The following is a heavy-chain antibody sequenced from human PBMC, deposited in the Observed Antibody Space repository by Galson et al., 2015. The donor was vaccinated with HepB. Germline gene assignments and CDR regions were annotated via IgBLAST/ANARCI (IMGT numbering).Heavy chain of an antibody. D-gene: IGHD3-10*01. CDR2: ISSSSSCI. Sequence: SLRLSCAASGFTFSSCSMNWVRQAPGKGLEWVSSISSSSSCIYYADSVKGRFTISRDNAKNSLYLQMNSLRAEDTAVYYCARDRSYGSGSLFRYFDLWGRGTLVTVSS. V-gene: IGHV3-21*01. CDR1: GFTFSSCS. CDR3: ARDRSYGSGSLFRYFDL. J-gene: IGHJ2*01.